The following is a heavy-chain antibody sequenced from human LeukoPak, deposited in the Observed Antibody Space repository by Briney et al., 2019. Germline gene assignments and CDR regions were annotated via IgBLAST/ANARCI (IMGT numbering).Heavy chain of an antibody. J-gene: IGHJ4*02. CDR2: ITGSGGTT. V-gene: IGHV3-23*01. CDR3: AKMQGYFDY. Sequence: GGSLRLSCAASPFTFSNYGMAWVRQAPGKGLEWVSAITGSGGTTYYADSVKGRFTISRDNSKNTVSLQMNSLRAEDTAIYYCAKMQGYFDYWGQGALVTVSS. CDR1: PFTFSNYG.